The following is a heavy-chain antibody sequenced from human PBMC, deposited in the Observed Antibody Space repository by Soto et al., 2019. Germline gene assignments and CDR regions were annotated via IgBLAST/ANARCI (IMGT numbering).Heavy chain of an antibody. D-gene: IGHD6-19*01. CDR2: ISWNSGSI. J-gene: IGHJ3*02. CDR3: AKGKGYLAVAGHAFDI. Sequence: PGGSLRLSCAASEFTFDDYAMHWVRQAPGKGLEWVSGISWNSGSIGYADSVKGRFTISRDNAKNSLYLQMNSLRAEDTALYYCAKGKGYLAVAGHAFDIWGQGTMVTVSS. V-gene: IGHV3-9*01. CDR1: EFTFDDYA.